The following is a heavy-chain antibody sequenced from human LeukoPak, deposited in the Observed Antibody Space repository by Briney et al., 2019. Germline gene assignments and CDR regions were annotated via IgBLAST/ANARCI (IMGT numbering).Heavy chain of an antibody. Sequence: PGGSLRLSCTASGFTFSRYSMNWVRQAPGKGLEWLSYIRSDSTIIDYADSVKGRFTISRDNDKNSLFLEMHSLRADDTAVYYCARTVAGIYYYYYYMDVWGKGTTVTVSS. D-gene: IGHD4-11*01. V-gene: IGHV3-48*01. J-gene: IGHJ6*03. CDR2: IRSDSTII. CDR3: ARTVAGIYYYYYYMDV. CDR1: GFTFSRYS.